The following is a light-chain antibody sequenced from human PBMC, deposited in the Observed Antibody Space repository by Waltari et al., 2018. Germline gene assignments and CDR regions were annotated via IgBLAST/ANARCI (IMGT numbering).Light chain of an antibody. CDR3: ATWDDSLNGRGV. CDR2: RSD. J-gene: IGLJ3*02. V-gene: IGLV1-44*01. Sequence: QSALTQPPSASGTPGPRVTISCSGNASNIGKYTVSWYQQLPGTAPKLLLYRSDQRPSGVPDRFSGSTSGTSASLAISGLQYEDEADYYCATWDDSLNGRGVFGGGTKVTVL. CDR1: ASNIGKYT.